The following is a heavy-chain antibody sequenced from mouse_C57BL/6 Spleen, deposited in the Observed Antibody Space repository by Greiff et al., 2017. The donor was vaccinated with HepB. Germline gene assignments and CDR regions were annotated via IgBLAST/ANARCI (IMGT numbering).Heavy chain of an antibody. Sequence: EVKLQESGPGLVKPSQSLSLTCSVTGYSITSGYYWNWIRQFPGNKLEWMGYISYDGSNNYNPSLKNRISITRDTSKNQFFLKLNSVTTEDTATYYCARRDGYGGQGTLVTVSA. CDR2: ISYDGSN. J-gene: IGHJ3*02. CDR3: ARRDGY. CDR1: GYSITSGYY. V-gene: IGHV3-6*01.